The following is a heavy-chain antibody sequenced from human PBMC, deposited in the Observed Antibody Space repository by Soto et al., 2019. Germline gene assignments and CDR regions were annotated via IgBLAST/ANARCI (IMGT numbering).Heavy chain of an antibody. Sequence: PGGSLRLSCAASGFTFSSYAMSWVRQAPGKGLEWVSAISGSGGSTYYADSVKGRFTISRDNSKDKLYLQMNSLGAEDTAVYYCAKVRDSRALPLVYYYGMDVWGQGTTVTVSS. CDR2: ISGSGGST. D-gene: IGHD6-13*01. CDR3: AKVRDSRALPLVYYYGMDV. J-gene: IGHJ6*02. CDR1: GFTFSSYA. V-gene: IGHV3-23*01.